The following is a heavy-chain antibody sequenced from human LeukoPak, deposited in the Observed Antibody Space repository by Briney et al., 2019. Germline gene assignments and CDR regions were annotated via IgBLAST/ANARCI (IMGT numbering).Heavy chain of an antibody. J-gene: IGHJ4*02. CDR3: ARDAPRYDSSGFDY. Sequence: GGSLRLSCAASGFTFSSYWMSWVRQAPGKGLEWVANIKQDGSEKYYVDSVKGRFTISRDNAKNSLYLQMNSLRAEDTAVYYCARDAPRYDSSGFDYWGQGTLXXVSS. CDR1: GFTFSSYW. D-gene: IGHD3-22*01. CDR2: IKQDGSEK. V-gene: IGHV3-7*03.